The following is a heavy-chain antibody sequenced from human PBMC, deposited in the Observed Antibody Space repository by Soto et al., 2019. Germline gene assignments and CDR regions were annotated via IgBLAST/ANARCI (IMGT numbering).Heavy chain of an antibody. Sequence: SETLSLTCAVSGGSVNSAGYSWSWIRQPPGKGLEWIGYIYHSGSTYYNPSLKSRVTISLDRSNNHFSLKLSSVTAADTAVYYCARVPIYYDIRGYYHHGTFDIWGQGTMVTVSS. CDR3: ARVPIYYDIRGYYHHGTFDI. D-gene: IGHD3-22*01. CDR2: IYHSGST. V-gene: IGHV4-30-2*01. CDR1: GGSVNSAGYS. J-gene: IGHJ3*02.